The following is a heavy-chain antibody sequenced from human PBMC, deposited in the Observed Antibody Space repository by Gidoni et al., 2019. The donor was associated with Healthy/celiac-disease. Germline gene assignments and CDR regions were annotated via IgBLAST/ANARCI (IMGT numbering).Heavy chain of an antibody. J-gene: IGHJ6*03. CDR1: GGSLSSSSYY. Sequence: GSGPGLVKPSETLSLTCTVSGGSLSSSSYYWGWIRQPPGKGLEWIGSIYYSGSTYYNPSLKSRVTISVDTSKNQFSLKLSSVTAADTAVYYCASHHWNYYYYYYMDVWGKGTTVTVSS. CDR3: ASHHWNYYYYYYMDV. V-gene: IGHV4-39*01. D-gene: IGHD1-1*01. CDR2: IYYSGST.